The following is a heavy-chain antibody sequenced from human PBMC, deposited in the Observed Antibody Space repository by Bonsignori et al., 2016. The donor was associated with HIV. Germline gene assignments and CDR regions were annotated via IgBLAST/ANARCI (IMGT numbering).Heavy chain of an antibody. CDR3: ARRFSDFWSGPYFDY. CDR2: IYHSGST. Sequence: WIRQPPGKGLEWIGSIYHSGSTYYNPSLKSRVTISVDTSKNQFSLKLSSVTAADTAVYYCARRFSDFWSGPYFDYWGQGTLVTVSS. V-gene: IGHV4-38-2*01. J-gene: IGHJ4*02. D-gene: IGHD3-3*01.